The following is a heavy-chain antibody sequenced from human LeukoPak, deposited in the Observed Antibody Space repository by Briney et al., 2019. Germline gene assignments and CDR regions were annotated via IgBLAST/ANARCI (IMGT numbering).Heavy chain of an antibody. CDR3: AKGNSIAAAGFLDY. Sequence: GGSLRLSCAASGFTFSSHGMSWVRQAPGKGLEWVSLISWDGGSTYYADSVKGRLTISRDNSKNSLYLQMNNLRAEDTALYYCAKGNSIAAAGFLDYWGQGTLVTVSS. CDR2: ISWDGGST. J-gene: IGHJ4*02. CDR1: GFTFSSHG. D-gene: IGHD6-13*01. V-gene: IGHV3-43D*03.